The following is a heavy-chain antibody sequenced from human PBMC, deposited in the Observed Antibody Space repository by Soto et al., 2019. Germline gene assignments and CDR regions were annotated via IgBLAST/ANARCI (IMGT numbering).Heavy chain of an antibody. CDR1: GGSFSGYY. CDR2: INHSGST. J-gene: IGHJ6*02. V-gene: IGHV4-34*01. CDR3: AGGAYYDILTGYYRPYYYYYYGMDV. Sequence: QVQLQQWGAGLLKPSETLSLTCTVYGGSFSGYYWSWIRQPPGKGLEWIGEINHSGSTNYNPSLKSRVTISVDTSKNQFSLKLSSVTAADTAVYYCAGGAYYDILTGYYRPYYYYYYGMDVWGQGTTVTVSS. D-gene: IGHD3-9*01.